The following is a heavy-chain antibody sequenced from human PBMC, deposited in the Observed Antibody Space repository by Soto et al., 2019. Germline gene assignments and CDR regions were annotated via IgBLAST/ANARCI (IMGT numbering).Heavy chain of an antibody. J-gene: IGHJ3*02. V-gene: IGHV3-53*01. D-gene: IGHD3-10*01. CDR1: GFTVSYNY. CDR2: IYRGGDT. CDR3: ARGMYGSGSYYIGDAFDM. Sequence: EVQLVESGGGLIQPGGSLRLSCAVSGFTVSYNYMNWVRQAPGKGLEWVSVIYRGGDTFYADSVKGRFTISRDNSKNTLYLQSNSLRDEDTAVYYCARGMYGSGSYYIGDAFDMWGQGTMVTVSS.